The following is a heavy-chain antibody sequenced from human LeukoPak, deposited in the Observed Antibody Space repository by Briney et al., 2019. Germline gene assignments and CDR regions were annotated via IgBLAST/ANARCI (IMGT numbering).Heavy chain of an antibody. D-gene: IGHD4-17*01. CDR2: IYYSGST. CDR1: GGSISSYY. CDR3: ARATTVTTWSFDP. V-gene: IGHV4-59*01. J-gene: IGHJ5*02. Sequence: ASETLSLTCTVSGGSISSYYWSWIRQPPGKGLEWIGYIYYSGSTNYNPSLKSRVTISVDTSKNQFSLKLSSVTAADTAVYYCARATTVTTWSFDPWGQGTLVTVSP.